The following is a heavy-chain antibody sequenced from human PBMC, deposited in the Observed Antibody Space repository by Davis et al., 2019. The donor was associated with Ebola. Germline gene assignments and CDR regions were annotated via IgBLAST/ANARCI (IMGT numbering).Heavy chain of an antibody. Sequence: AASVKVSCKASGYTFTSYDISWVRQATGQGLEWMGWMNPNSDNTGYPQKFQGRVTMTRNTSISTAYMELSSLRSEDTAVYYCARGYGVAADWSQGTLVTVSS. CDR1: GYTFTSYD. D-gene: IGHD2-15*01. J-gene: IGHJ4*02. CDR3: ARGYGVAAD. CDR2: MNPNSDNT. V-gene: IGHV1-8*01.